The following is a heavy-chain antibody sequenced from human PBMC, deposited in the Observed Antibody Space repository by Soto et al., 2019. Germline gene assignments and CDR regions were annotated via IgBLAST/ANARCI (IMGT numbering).Heavy chain of an antibody. V-gene: IGHV1-69*12. CDR2: IIPIFGTA. CDR3: ARDQGTTESYGLDV. Sequence: QVQLVQSGAEVKKPGSSVKVSCKASGGTFSSYAISWVRQAPGQGLEWMGGIIPIFGTANYAQKFQGRGTITADESTSTDYMELSSLRSEDTAVYYCARDQGTTESYGLDVWGKGTTVTVSS. D-gene: IGHD4-17*01. J-gene: IGHJ6*04. CDR1: GGTFSSYA.